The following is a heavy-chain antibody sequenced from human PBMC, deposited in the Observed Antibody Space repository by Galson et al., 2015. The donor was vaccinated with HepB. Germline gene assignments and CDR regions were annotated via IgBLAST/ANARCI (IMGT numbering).Heavy chain of an antibody. CDR1: GFTFSSYS. CDR3: ARDRDYGDDYVGPGDAFDI. V-gene: IGHV3-21*01. CDR2: ISSSSSYI. J-gene: IGHJ3*02. D-gene: IGHD4-17*01. Sequence: SLRLSCAASGFTFSSYSMNWVRQAPGKGLEWVSYISSSSSYIYYADSVKGRFTISRANAKNSLYLQMNSLRAEDTAVYYCARDRDYGDDYVGPGDAFDIWVQGTMVSVSS.